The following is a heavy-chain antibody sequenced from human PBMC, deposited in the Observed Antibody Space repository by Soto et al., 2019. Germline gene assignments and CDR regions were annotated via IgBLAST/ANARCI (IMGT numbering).Heavy chain of an antibody. J-gene: IGHJ6*02. CDR1: GYTFTNYY. Sequence: QVQLVQSGAEVKKPGASVKVSCKASGYTFTNYYINWVRQAPGQGLEWMGWISAYNGNTKYAQNLQGRVTMTTDTXXRTAYMELRSLRSDDTAVYYCASDEGLRYYCGMDVWGQGTTVTVSS. D-gene: IGHD2-21*01. CDR3: ASDEGLRYYCGMDV. CDR2: ISAYNGNT. V-gene: IGHV1-18*01.